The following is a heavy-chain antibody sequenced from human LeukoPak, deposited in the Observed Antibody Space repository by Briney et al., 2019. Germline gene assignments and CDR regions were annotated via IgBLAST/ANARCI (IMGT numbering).Heavy chain of an antibody. D-gene: IGHD5-18*01. V-gene: IGHV1-18*01. CDR1: GYTFSSYG. CDR2: ISGYNGNT. J-gene: IGHJ4*02. CDR3: VRQVDITMALPDY. Sequence: ASVKVSCKASGYTFSSYGITWVRQAPGQGLEWMGWISGYNGNTKYAQKLQGRVTLTTDTSTTTAYMELRSLRSDGTAVYYCVRQVDITMALPDYWGQGTLVTVSS.